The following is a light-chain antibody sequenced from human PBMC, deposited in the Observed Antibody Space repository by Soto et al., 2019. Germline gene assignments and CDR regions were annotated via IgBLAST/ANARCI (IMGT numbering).Light chain of an antibody. V-gene: IGLV2-14*01. CDR3: NSYTITTARV. J-gene: IGLJ1*01. CDR2: EVS. Sequence: QSALTQPASVSGSTEQSITISCTGTSRDGGGYNFVSWYQHNTGKAPKLVIYEVSKRPSGISHPFSGSKSGNTATLTISGLQVEDEADYFCNSYTITTARVFGTGTKATVL. CDR1: SRDGGGYNF.